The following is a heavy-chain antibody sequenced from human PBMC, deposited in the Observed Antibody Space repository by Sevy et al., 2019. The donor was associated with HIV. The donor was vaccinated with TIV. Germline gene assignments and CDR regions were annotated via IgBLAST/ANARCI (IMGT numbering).Heavy chain of an antibody. V-gene: IGHV3-73*01. CDR1: GFTFSSYS. Sequence: GGSLRLSCAASGFTFSSYSMNWVRQASGKGLEWVGRIRSKANSYATAYAASVKGRFTISRDDSKNTAYLQMNSLKTEDTAVYYCEVVVAATPKLWGQGTLVTVSS. CDR2: IRSKANSYAT. D-gene: IGHD2-15*01. CDR3: EVVVAATPKL. J-gene: IGHJ4*02.